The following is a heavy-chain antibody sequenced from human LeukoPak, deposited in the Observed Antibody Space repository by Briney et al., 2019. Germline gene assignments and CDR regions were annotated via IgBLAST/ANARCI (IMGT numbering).Heavy chain of an antibody. Sequence: GGSLRLSCAASGFTFSSYWMSWVRQAPGKGLEWVAYIKQDGSEKSYVDSVRGRFTISRDNAKNSLYLQMNSLRAEDTAVYYCATRGFYGGYGVNYYYGMDVWGQGTTVTVSS. J-gene: IGHJ6*02. CDR2: IKQDGSEK. D-gene: IGHD4-17*01. CDR1: GFTFSSYW. CDR3: ATRGFYGGYGVNYYYGMDV. V-gene: IGHV3-7*01.